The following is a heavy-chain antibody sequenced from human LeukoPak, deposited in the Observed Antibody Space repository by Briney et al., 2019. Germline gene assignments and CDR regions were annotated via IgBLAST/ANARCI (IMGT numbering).Heavy chain of an antibody. V-gene: IGHV1-24*01. CDR3: ATGRGYSYGYVDYYYMDV. CDR1: GYTLTELS. Sequence: ASVTVSCKVSGYTLTELSMHWVRQAPGKGLEWMGGFDPEDGETIYAQKFQGRVTMTEDTSTDTAYMELSSLRSEDTAVYYCATGRGYSYGYVDYYYMDVWGKGTTVTVSS. D-gene: IGHD5-18*01. J-gene: IGHJ6*03. CDR2: FDPEDGET.